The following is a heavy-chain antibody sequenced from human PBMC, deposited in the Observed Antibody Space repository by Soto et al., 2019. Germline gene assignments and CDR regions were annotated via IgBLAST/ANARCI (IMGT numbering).Heavy chain of an antibody. CDR1: PGFKSSGGYS. J-gene: IGHJ6*02. CDR3: ASTRLQNCSRGSCQTRYYYYGMDV. D-gene: IGHD2-15*01. Sequence: SQRLSDHCAVSPGFKSSGGYSSSWIRRPPGKGLERVGYIYHSGSTYYNPSLKSRVTISVDRSKNQLSLKRSSVTAADTAVYYCASTRLQNCSRGSCQTRYYYYGMDVWRQGTTVTVSS. CDR2: IYHSGST. V-gene: IGHV4-30-2*01.